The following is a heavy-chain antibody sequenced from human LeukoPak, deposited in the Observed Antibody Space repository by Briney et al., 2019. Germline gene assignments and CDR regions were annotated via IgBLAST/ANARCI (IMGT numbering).Heavy chain of an antibody. CDR2: INPNSGGT. V-gene: IGHV1-2*02. CDR3: ARGYWGSWYFDY. D-gene: IGHD7-27*01. Sequence: GASVKVSCKASGDTFTGYYMHWVRQAPGQGLEWMGWINPNSGGTNYAQKFQGRVTTTRDTSISTAYMELSRLRSDDTAVYYCARGYWGSWYFDYWGQGTLVTVSS. CDR1: GDTFTGYY. J-gene: IGHJ4*02.